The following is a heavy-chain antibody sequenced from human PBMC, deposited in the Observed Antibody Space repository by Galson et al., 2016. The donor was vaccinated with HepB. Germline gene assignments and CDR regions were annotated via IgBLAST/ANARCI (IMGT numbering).Heavy chain of an antibody. V-gene: IGHV4-4*02. Sequence: SETLSLTCVVSGGSISTINWWSWVRQPPGKGLEWIGEIYHGGNTNYNPSLKSRVTLSVDKSKNQFSLKLSSVTAADTAVYYCARRSITTMHVWGQGTTVTVSS. J-gene: IGHJ6*02. CDR3: ARRSITTMHV. CDR2: IYHGGNT. D-gene: IGHD3-22*01. CDR1: GGSISTINW.